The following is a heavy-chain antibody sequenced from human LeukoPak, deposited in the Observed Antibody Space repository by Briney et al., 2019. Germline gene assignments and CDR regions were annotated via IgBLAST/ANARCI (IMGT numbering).Heavy chain of an antibody. Sequence: SETLSLTRAVSGYSISSGYYWGWIRQPPGKGLEWIGSIYHSGSTYYNPSLKSRVTISVDTSKNQFSLKLSSVTAADTAVYYCARHYGSGSYYTLNWFDPWGQGTLVTVSS. CDR1: GYSISSGYY. D-gene: IGHD3-10*01. J-gene: IGHJ5*02. V-gene: IGHV4-38-2*01. CDR2: IYHSGST. CDR3: ARHYGSGSYYTLNWFDP.